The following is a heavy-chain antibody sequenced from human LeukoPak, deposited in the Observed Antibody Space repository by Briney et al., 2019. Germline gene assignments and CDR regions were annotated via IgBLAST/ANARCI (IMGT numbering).Heavy chain of an antibody. CDR1: GFTFSSYS. J-gene: IGHJ4*02. Sequence: PGGSLRLSCAASGFTFSSYSMNWVRQAPGKGLEWVSSISSSSSYIYYADSVKGRFTISRDNAKNSLYLQMNSLRAEDTAMYYCAREIGSGSYETDYWGQGTLVTVSS. CDR3: AREIGSGSYETDY. CDR2: ISSSSSYI. V-gene: IGHV3-21*01. D-gene: IGHD3-10*01.